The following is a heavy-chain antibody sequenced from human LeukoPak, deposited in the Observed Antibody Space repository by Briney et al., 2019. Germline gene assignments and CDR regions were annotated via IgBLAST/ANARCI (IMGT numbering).Heavy chain of an antibody. Sequence: GGSLRLSCSASGFTFSSYAMHWVRQAPGKGLEYVSAISSNGGSTYYADSVKGRFTISRDNSKNTLYLQMSSLRAEDTAVYYCVKDNYYDSSGYYSGYFDYWGQGPRVTVSS. J-gene: IGHJ4*02. D-gene: IGHD3-22*01. CDR3: VKDNYYDSSGYYSGYFDY. CDR1: GFTFSSYA. V-gene: IGHV3-64D*09. CDR2: ISSNGGST.